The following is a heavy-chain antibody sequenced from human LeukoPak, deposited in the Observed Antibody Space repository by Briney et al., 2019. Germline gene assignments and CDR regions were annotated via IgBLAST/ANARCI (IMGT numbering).Heavy chain of an antibody. CDR3: ARSGSSWYRFDY. Sequence: PGGSLRLSCEASGFTFSSYAMSWVRQAPGKGLEWVSVVSGSGSSTYSADSVKGRFTISRDNSENTLFLQMNSLRAEGTAVYYCARSGSSWYRFDYWGQGTLVTVSS. J-gene: IGHJ4*02. CDR2: VSGSGSST. D-gene: IGHD6-13*01. V-gene: IGHV3-23*01. CDR1: GFTFSSYA.